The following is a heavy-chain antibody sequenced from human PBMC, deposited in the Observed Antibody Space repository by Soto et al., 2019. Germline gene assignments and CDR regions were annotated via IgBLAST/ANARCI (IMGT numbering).Heavy chain of an antibody. V-gene: IGHV4-4*02. D-gene: IGHD3-3*01. CDR3: ARGSTWRVDP. CDR2: IYPGVTT. J-gene: IGHJ5*02. CDR1: GDSVSSNNW. Sequence: QVQLQESGPGLVKPSGTLSLACAVSGDSVSSNNWWSWVRQPPGKGLEWIGEIYPGVTTNYNPSLKSRVTISLDKSNNQFSLELSSVTAADTAVYYCARGSTWRVDPWCQGTLVTVSS.